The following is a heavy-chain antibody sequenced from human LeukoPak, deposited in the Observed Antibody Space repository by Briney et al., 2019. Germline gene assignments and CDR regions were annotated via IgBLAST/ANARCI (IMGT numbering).Heavy chain of an antibody. Sequence: GGSLRLSCAASGFTFSSYALSWVRHAPAKGLEWVSAISGSGGSTYYSDSLKSRVTISRDNSKNTLYLQMKSLRAETTHVVYCARDATQPTFGPAVGAFDIWGQGTMVTVSS. CDR1: GFTFSSYA. D-gene: IGHD2-15*01. J-gene: IGHJ3*02. CDR3: ARDATQPTFGPAVGAFDI. V-gene: IGHV3-23*01. CDR2: ISGSGGST.